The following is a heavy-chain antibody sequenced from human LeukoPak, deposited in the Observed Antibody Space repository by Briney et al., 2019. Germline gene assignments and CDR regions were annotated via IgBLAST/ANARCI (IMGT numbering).Heavy chain of an antibody. J-gene: IGHJ4*02. V-gene: IGHV3-53*01. CDR2: IYSGGST. Sequence: GRSLRLSCAASGFTVSSNYMSWVRQAPGKGLEWVSVIYSGGSTYYADSVKGRFTISRDNSKNTLYLQMNSLRAEDTAVYYCAMYYYDSSGYFYFDYWGQGTLVTVSS. D-gene: IGHD3-22*01. CDR1: GFTVSSNY. CDR3: AMYYYDSSGYFYFDY.